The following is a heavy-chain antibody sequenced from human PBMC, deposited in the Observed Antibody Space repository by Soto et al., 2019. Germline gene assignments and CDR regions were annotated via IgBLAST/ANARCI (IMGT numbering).Heavy chain of an antibody. Sequence: PSETLSLTCTVSGGSISSSSYYWGWIRQPPGKGLEWIGSIYYSGNTYYNPSLKSRVTISVDTAKNQFSLKLSSVTAADTAVYYCARHEENSCYYGSVGPMGYWGQGTLVTVSS. J-gene: IGHJ4*02. V-gene: IGHV4-39*01. CDR3: ARHEENSCYYGSVGPMGY. D-gene: IGHD3-10*01. CDR1: GGSISSSSYY. CDR2: IYYSGNT.